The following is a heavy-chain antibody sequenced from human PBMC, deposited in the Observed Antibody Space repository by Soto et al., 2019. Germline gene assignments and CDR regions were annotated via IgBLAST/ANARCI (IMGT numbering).Heavy chain of an antibody. V-gene: IGHV3-23*01. J-gene: IGHJ1*01. D-gene: IGHD3-3*01. CDR3: TKGGDSWSGYAQH. CDR1: GFSFGNYV. Sequence: GGSLRLSCAASGFSFGNYVMNWVRQAPGKGLEWVSGISDSGGSSSSADSVKGRFTVSRDNSKNTLYLQMDSLTGDDTAVYYCTKGGDSWSGYAQHWGQGALVTVS. CDR2: ISDSGGSS.